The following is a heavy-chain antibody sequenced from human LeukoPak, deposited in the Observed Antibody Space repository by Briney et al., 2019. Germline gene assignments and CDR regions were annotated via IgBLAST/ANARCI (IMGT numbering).Heavy chain of an antibody. D-gene: IGHD1-1*01. CDR3: VREWGDGGQGYNYVHR. CDR2: RNQDGGKK. Sequence: GGTLSLSCAASGFTFSSYWMTWVRRPPGGGLEGLASRNQDGGKKYYVASVKGRFAISRDNTKNSLHLQMSSLRAEDTAVYYCVREWGDGGQGYNYVHRGGQETLATVSS. CDR1: GFTFSSYW. V-gene: IGHV3-7*01. J-gene: IGHJ4*02.